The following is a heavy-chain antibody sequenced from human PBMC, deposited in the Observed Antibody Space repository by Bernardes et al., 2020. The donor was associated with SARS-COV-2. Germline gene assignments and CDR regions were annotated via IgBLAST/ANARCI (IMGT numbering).Heavy chain of an antibody. Sequence: ASVKVSCKASGYTLSDYYMHWVRQAPGQGLEWMGWINPHSGGTNYAQKFQGRVTVTRDTSISTAYMELSRLTSDDTAVYYCAKRGDYRTFEYWGQGTLVTVSS. V-gene: IGHV1-2*02. CDR1: GYTLSDYY. D-gene: IGHD4-17*01. CDR3: AKRGDYRTFEY. CDR2: INPHSGGT. J-gene: IGHJ4*02.